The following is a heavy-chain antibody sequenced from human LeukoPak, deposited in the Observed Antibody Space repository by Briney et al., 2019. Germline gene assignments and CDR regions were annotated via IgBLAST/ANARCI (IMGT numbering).Heavy chain of an antibody. CDR3: ARDPCGGDCYSFDY. J-gene: IGHJ4*02. V-gene: IGHV3-33*01. CDR2: IWYDGSNK. D-gene: IGHD2-21*02. Sequence: IWYDGSNKYYADSVKGRFTISRDNSKNTLYLQMNSLRAEDTAVYYCARDPCGGDCYSFDYWGQGTLVTVSS.